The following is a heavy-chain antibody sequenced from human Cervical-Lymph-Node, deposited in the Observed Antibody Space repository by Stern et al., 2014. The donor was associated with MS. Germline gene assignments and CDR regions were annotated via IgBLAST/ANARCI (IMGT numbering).Heavy chain of an antibody. V-gene: IGHV1-46*01. CDR2: INPSAGST. Sequence: AQLVDSGAEVKKPGASVKVSCKASGNTFTRYYIHWVRQAPGQGLEWMGIINPSAGSTRYAQKFQGRVTMTRDTSTSTVYMELSSLRSEDTAVYYCAREVAGHRLGMMDVWGQGTTVTVSS. D-gene: IGHD6-19*01. CDR1: GNTFTRYY. CDR3: AREVAGHRLGMMDV. J-gene: IGHJ6*02.